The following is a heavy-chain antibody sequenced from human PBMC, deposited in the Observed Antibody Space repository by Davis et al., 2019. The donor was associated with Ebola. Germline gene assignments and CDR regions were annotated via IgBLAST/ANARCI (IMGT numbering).Heavy chain of an antibody. CDR3: ARAVGGAGPFDY. D-gene: IGHD3-16*01. Sequence: SETLSLTCTVSGGSISSSSYYWGWIRQPPGKGLEWIGSIYYSGSTYYNPSLKSRVTISVDTSKNQFSLQLSSVTAADTAVYYCARAVGGAGPFDYWGQGTLVTVSS. V-gene: IGHV4-39*07. J-gene: IGHJ4*02. CDR2: IYYSGST. CDR1: GGSISSSSYY.